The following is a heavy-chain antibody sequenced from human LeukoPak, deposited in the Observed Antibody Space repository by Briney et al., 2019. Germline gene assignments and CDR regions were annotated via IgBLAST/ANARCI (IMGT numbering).Heavy chain of an antibody. CDR2: INPNSGGT. Sequence: ASVKVSCKASGYTFTSYDINWVRQATGQGLEWMGWINPNSGGTNYAQKFQGRVTMTRDTSISTAYMELSRLRSDDTAVYYCARGDYRRPFYYYYYYMDVWGKGTTVTVSS. D-gene: IGHD4-11*01. J-gene: IGHJ6*03. CDR3: ARGDYRRPFYYYYYYMDV. CDR1: GYTFTSYD. V-gene: IGHV1-2*02.